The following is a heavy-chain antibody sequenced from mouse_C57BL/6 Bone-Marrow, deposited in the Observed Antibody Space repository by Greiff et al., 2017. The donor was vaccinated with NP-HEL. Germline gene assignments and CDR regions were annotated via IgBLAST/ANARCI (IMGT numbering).Heavy chain of an antibody. J-gene: IGHJ2*01. D-gene: IGHD1-1*01. CDR2: IYPGDGDT. V-gene: IGHV1-80*01. CDR3: ARYYGSSYYFDY. CDR1: GYAFSSYW. Sequence: VQGVESGAELVKPGASVKISCKASGYAFSSYWMNWVKQRPGKGLEWIGQIYPGDGDTNYNGKFKGKATLTADKSSSTAYMQLSSLTSEDSAVYFCARYYGSSYYFDYGGQGTTLTVSA.